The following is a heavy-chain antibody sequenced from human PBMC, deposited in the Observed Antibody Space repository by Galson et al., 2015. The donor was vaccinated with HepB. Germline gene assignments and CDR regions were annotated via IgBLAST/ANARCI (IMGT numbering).Heavy chain of an antibody. V-gene: IGHV1-2*02. Sequence: SVKVSCKASGYTFTGYYMHWVRQAPGQGLEWMGWINPNSGGTNYAQKFQGRVTMTRDTSISTAYMELSRLRSDDTAVYYCARVRGSYSSSWFRSGVFDYWGQGTLVTVSS. CDR2: INPNSGGT. CDR1: GYTFTGYY. J-gene: IGHJ4*02. D-gene: IGHD6-13*01. CDR3: ARVRGSYSSSWFRSGVFDY.